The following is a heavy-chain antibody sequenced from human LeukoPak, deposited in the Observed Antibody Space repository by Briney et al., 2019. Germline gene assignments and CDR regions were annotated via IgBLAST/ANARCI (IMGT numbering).Heavy chain of an antibody. D-gene: IGHD3-9*01. CDR2: INSDGINT. CDR1: GFTFSNYW. J-gene: IGHJ4*02. CDR3: AKSTYVDYPCCLDY. V-gene: IGHV3-74*01. Sequence: GGSLRLSCAASGFTFSNYWMHWVRQAPGKGLVWVSRINSDGINTSYADSVKGRFTISRDNSKNTLYLQMSSLRAEDMAVYYCAKSTYVDYPCCLDYWGQGTLVTVSS.